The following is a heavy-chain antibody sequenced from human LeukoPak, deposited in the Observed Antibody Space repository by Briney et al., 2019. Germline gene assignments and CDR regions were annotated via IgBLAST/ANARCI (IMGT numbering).Heavy chain of an antibody. D-gene: IGHD3-3*02. CDR3: IAHFPYFYGFDV. V-gene: IGHV3-15*01. CDR2: IKSEGEGATT. Sequence: GGSLRLSCVSSGVTMGTAWMSWVRQAPGKGLEWLGHIKSEGEGATTDYAAPAKGRLAISRDDSKNMIYLQMSSLKIDDTAIYYCIAHFPYFYGFDVWGKGPTVTVSS. J-gene: IGHJ6*04. CDR1: GVTMGTAW.